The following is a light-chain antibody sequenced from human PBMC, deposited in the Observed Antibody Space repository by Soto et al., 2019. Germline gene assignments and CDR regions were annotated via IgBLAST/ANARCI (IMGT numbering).Light chain of an antibody. Sequence: ETVLTQSPATLSASPGERATLSCRASQSVTNNLAWYLQKPGQAPRLLIYGASTRATGIPDRFSGSGSGTEFTLTIGSLQSEDFAVYYCQQYNNWHLTFGPGTKVDIK. CDR1: QSVTNN. CDR2: GAS. V-gene: IGKV3-15*01. CDR3: QQYNNWHLT. J-gene: IGKJ3*01.